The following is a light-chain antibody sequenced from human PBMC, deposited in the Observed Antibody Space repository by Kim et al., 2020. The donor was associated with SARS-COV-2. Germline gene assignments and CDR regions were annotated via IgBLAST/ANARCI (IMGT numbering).Light chain of an antibody. J-gene: IGLJ3*02. V-gene: IGLV1-51*01. CDR2: DNN. CDR3: GTWDNSLGARV. Sequence: QSVLTQPPSVSAAPGEKVTIPCSGSSSNIGNNFVSWYQQFPGTAPKLLIYDNNKRPSGIPGRFSDSKSDTSATLAITGLQTGDEADYYCGTWDNSLGARVFGGGTQLTVL. CDR1: SSNIGNNF.